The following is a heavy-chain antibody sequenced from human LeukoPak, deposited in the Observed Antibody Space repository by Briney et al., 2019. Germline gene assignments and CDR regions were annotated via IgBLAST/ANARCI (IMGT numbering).Heavy chain of an antibody. J-gene: IGHJ4*02. V-gene: IGHV1-2*02. CDR3: AREGEFGDLLFDF. D-gene: IGHD3-10*01. CDR2: VNPNSGAT. CDR1: GYIFTGYY. Sequence: VASVKVSCKTSGYIFTGYYMHWVRPAPGQGLEWMGWVNPNSGATKNAQSFQGRVTLTRDTSISTIYMELRSVTSDDTAVYYCAREGEFGDLLFDFWGQGTLVTVSS.